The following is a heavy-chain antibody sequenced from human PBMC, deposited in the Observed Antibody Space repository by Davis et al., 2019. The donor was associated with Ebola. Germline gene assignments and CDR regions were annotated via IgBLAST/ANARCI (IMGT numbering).Heavy chain of an antibody. CDR3: ARGFSSSWSDLDY. J-gene: IGHJ4*02. V-gene: IGHV4-39*01. Sequence: MPSETLSLTCTVSGDSISPSSYYWGWIRQPPGKGLEWIGSIYFLGGTYYNPFLKRRVTISVDTSKNQFSLKLSSVTAADTAVYYCARGFSSSWSDLDYWGQGTLVTVSS. D-gene: IGHD6-13*01. CDR1: GDSISPSSYY. CDR2: IYFLGGT.